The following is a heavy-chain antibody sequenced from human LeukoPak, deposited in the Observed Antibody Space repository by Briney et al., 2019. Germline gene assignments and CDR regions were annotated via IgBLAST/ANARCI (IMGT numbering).Heavy chain of an antibody. CDR2: IHSGGST. V-gene: IGHV3-53*04. Sequence: GGSLGLSCAASGFTVSSNSMSWVRQAPGKGLEWVSVIHSGGSTVYADSVKGRFAISRHNSKNTLYLQMNSLRAEDTAVYYCARTDSSDAFDIWGQGTMVTVSS. CDR3: ARTDSSDAFDI. D-gene: IGHD2-15*01. CDR1: GFTVSSNS. J-gene: IGHJ3*02.